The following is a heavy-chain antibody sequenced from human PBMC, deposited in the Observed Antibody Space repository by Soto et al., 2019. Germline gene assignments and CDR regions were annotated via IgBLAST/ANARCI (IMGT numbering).Heavy chain of an antibody. V-gene: IGHV3-74*01. CDR2: IKTDGSST. CDR1: GFTFSSYW. D-gene: IGHD4-17*01. CDR3: AREARYDAFDI. J-gene: IGHJ3*02. Sequence: EVQLVESGGGLVQPGGSLRLSCAASGFTFSSYWMHWVRQAPGKGLVWVSRIKTDGSSTNYADSVKGRFTISRDNAKNTLYLQMSSLTAEDTAVYYCAREARYDAFDIWGQGTVVTVS.